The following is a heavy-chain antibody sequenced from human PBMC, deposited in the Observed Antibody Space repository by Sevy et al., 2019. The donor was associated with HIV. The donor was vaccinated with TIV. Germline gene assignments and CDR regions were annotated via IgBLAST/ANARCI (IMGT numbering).Heavy chain of an antibody. D-gene: IGHD1-26*01. CDR3: ANAYSGSYSHSYLYALDV. Sequence: GGSLRLSCAASGFIFSSFAMSWVRQAPGKGLEWVSAISGSGHSTYNADSVKGRFTISRDNSKNTVYLEMNSLRNEDTAIYFCANAYSGSYSHSYLYALDVWGQGTTVTVSS. V-gene: IGHV3-23*01. CDR1: GFIFSSFA. CDR2: ISGSGHST. J-gene: IGHJ6*02.